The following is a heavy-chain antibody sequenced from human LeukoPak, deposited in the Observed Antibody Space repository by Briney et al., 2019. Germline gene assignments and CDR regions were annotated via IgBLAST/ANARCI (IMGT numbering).Heavy chain of an antibody. D-gene: IGHD2-2*01. CDR2: INHSGST. CDR1: GGSFSGYY. Sequence: SETLSLTCAVYGGSFSGYYWSWIRQPPGKGLEWIGEINHSGSTNYNPSLKSRVTISVDTSKNQFSLKLSSVTAADTAVYYCARGGVVPAAMVTDWGQGTLVTVSS. CDR3: ARGGVVPAAMVTD. V-gene: IGHV4-34*01. J-gene: IGHJ4*02.